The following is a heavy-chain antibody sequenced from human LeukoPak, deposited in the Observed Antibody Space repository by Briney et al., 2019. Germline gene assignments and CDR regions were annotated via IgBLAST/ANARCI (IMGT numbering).Heavy chain of an antibody. CDR1: GFTFSSYA. Sequence: GGSLRLSCAASGFTFSSYAMSWVRQAPGKGLEWVSAISGSGGSTYYADSVKGRFTISRDNSKNTLYLQMDSLRAEDTAVYYCAKVGVRGYSTPPRNGFDYWGQGTLVTVSP. CDR2: ISGSGGST. J-gene: IGHJ4*02. V-gene: IGHV3-23*01. CDR3: AKVGVRGYSTPPRNGFDY. D-gene: IGHD5-18*01.